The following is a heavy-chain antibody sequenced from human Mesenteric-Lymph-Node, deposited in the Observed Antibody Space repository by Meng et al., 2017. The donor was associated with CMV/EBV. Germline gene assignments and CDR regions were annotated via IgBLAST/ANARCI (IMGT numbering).Heavy chain of an antibody. J-gene: IGHJ4*02. Sequence: GESLKISCAASTFTFSDYYMSWIRQAPGKGLEWVSYISTSGSTIYYADSVKGRFTISRDNAKNSLYLQMNSLRAEDTAVYYCARDLIAARRAFDYWGQGTLVTVSS. CDR2: ISTSGSTI. CDR3: ARDLIAARRAFDY. CDR1: TFTFSDYY. D-gene: IGHD6-6*01. V-gene: IGHV3-11*01.